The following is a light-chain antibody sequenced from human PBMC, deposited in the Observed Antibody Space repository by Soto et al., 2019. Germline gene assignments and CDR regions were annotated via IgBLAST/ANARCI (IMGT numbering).Light chain of an antibody. CDR1: QTVRNNY. V-gene: IGKV3-20*01. Sequence: EFVLTPSPGTLSLSPGERANLSCRASQTVRNNYLAWYQQKPGQAPRLLIYDASSRATGIPDRFSGGGSGTDFTLTIGRLEPEDFAVYYCQQFSSYPLTFGGGTKVDIK. CDR2: DAS. CDR3: QQFSSYPLT. J-gene: IGKJ4*01.